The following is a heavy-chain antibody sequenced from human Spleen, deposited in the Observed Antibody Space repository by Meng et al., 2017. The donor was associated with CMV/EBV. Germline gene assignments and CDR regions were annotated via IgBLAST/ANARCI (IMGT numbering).Heavy chain of an antibody. CDR1: GGSVSSDHSY. CDR3: ARGESYDILTGYYPLIGAFDI. J-gene: IGHJ3*02. V-gene: IGHV4-61*01. Sequence: SETLSLTCTVSGGSVSSDHSYWSWIRQSPGKGLEWIGHLYYSGNTNYNHSLKSRVTISVDTSKNQFSLRLSSVTAADTAVYYCARGESYDILTGYYPLIGAFDIWGQGKMVTVSS. CDR2: LYYSGNT. D-gene: IGHD3-9*01.